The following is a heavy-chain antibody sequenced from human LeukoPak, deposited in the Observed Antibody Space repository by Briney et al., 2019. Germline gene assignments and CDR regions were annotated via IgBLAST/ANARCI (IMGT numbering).Heavy chain of an antibody. Sequence: HPGGSLRLSCAASGFTFSSCAMSWVRQAPGKGLEWVSTISAGGGNTYYADSVKGRFTISRDNSKNTLFLQMNSLRAEDTAEYYCAKTWESFGGVIVKGLCFDYWGQGTLVTASS. V-gene: IGHV3-23*01. CDR3: AKTWESFGGVIVKGLCFDY. J-gene: IGHJ4*02. D-gene: IGHD3-16*02. CDR2: ISAGGGNT. CDR1: GFTFSSCA.